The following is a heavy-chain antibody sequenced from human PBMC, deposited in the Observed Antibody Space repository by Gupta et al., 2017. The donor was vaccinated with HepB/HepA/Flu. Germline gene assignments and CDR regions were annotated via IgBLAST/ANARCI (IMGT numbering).Heavy chain of an antibody. CDR1: GFSLSTSGVG. J-gene: IGHJ4*02. Sequence: QITLKESGPTLVKPTQTLTLTCTSSGFSLSTSGVGVGWIRQPPGKALEWLALIYWNDDKRYSPSLKSRLTITKDTSKNQVVLTMTNMDPVDTATYYCAHRQESGAYYDFWSGYQAENQYDYWGQGTLVTVSS. V-gene: IGHV2-5*01. CDR3: AHRQESGAYYDFWSGYQAENQYDY. CDR2: IYWNDDK. D-gene: IGHD3-3*01.